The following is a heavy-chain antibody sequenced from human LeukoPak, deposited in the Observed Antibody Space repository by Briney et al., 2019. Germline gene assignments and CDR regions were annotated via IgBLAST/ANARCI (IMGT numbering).Heavy chain of an antibody. V-gene: IGHV3-66*01. CDR3: AIDWAEEGGLL. Sequence: GGSLRLSCSVSGFTISSHYMAWVRQVPGKGPEWVSLIHSGGSTYYADSVKGRFTISRDNSKNTVYLQMNSLRAEDTAVYYCAIDWAEEGGLLWGQGALVTVSS. CDR2: IHSGGST. J-gene: IGHJ4*02. CDR1: GFTISSHY. D-gene: IGHD2-15*01.